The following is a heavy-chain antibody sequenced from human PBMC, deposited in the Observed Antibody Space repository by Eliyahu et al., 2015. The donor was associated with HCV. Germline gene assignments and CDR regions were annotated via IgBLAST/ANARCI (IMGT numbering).Heavy chain of an antibody. CDR3: ARHQQWLALFDY. CDR1: GGSISSYY. V-gene: IGHV4-59*08. D-gene: IGHD6-19*01. CDR2: IYYRGSP. Sequence: QVQLQESGPGLVKPSETLSLTCTVSGGSISSYYWSWIRQPPGNGLGWIGVIYYRGSPQYKPPLKSRVTISVDTSKNQFSLKLSSVTAADTAVYYCARHQQWLALFDYWGQGTLVTVSS. J-gene: IGHJ4*02.